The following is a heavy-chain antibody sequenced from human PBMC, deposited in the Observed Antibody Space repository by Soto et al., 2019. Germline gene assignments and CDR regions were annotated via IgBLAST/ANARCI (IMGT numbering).Heavy chain of an antibody. V-gene: IGHV4-30-4*01. CDR1: GGSISSGDYY. CDR3: ARDEYSGYDHTFEY. J-gene: IGHJ4*02. CDR2: IYYSGST. Sequence: PSETLSLTCTVSGGSISSGDYYWSWIRQPPGKGLEWIGYIYYSGSTYYNPSLKSRVTISVDTSKNQFSLKLSSVTAADTAVYYCARDEYSGYDHTFEYWGQGTLVTVSS. D-gene: IGHD5-12*01.